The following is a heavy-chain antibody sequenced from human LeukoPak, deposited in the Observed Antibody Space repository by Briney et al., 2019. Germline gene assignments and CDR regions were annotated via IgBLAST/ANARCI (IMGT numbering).Heavy chain of an antibody. J-gene: IGHJ4*02. CDR1: GYTFTTYY. D-gene: IGHD1-26*01. CDR3: ARAPKGVTTGNFDH. V-gene: IGHV1-46*04. CDR2: INRSGGST. Sequence: ASVKVSCTASGYTFTTYYIHWVRQAPGQGLEWMGIINRSGGSTTYAEILQGRVTLPRDTSTTTVYMELSSLRSDATAVYYCARAPKGVTTGNFDHWGQGTLVTVSS.